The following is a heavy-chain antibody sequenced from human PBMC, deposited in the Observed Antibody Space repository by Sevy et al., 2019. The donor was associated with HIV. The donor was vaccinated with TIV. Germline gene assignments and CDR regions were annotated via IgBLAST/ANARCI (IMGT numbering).Heavy chain of an antibody. CDR2: IYSGGST. D-gene: IGHD6-19*01. J-gene: IGHJ4*02. CDR3: AQNGGSSGWYGGY. Sequence: GGSLRLSCAASGFTVSSNYMSWVRQAPGKGLEWVSVIYSGGSTYYADSVKGRFTISRDNSKNTLYLQMNSLRAEDTAVYYCAQNGGSSGWYGGYWGQGTLVTVSS. CDR1: GFTVSSNY. V-gene: IGHV3-53*05.